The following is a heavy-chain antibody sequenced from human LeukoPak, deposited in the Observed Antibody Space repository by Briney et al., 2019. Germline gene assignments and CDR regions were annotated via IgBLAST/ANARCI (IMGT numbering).Heavy chain of an antibody. CDR1: GYSFTSYW. CDR3: ASIYYYGSGSLDAFDI. Sequence: GESLKISCKGSGYSFTSYWIGWVRQMPGKGLEWMGIIYPGDSDTRYSPSFQGQVTISADKSISTAYLQWSSLKASDTAMYYCASIYYYGSGSLDAFDIWGQGTMVTVSS. J-gene: IGHJ3*02. V-gene: IGHV5-51*01. D-gene: IGHD3-10*01. CDR2: IYPGDSDT.